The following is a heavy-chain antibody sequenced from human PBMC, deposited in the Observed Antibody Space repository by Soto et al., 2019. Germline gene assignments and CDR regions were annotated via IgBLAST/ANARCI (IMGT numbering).Heavy chain of an antibody. Sequence: QVHLVESGGGVVQPGRSLRLSCAASGFIFSDYALNWVRQAPGKGLEWVAVVSSDGSNTFYADSVKGRFSISRDNSKNILYLQMNSLTPEDTAVYYCAGIMGVNPDWGKGTLVTVSS. CDR1: GFIFSDYA. CDR3: AGIMGVNPD. J-gene: IGHJ4*02. V-gene: IGHV3-30-3*01. CDR2: VSSDGSNT. D-gene: IGHD3-10*01.